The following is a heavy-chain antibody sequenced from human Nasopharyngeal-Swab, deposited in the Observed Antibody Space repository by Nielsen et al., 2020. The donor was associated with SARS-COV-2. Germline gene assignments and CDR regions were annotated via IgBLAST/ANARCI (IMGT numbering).Heavy chain of an antibody. D-gene: IGHD5-18*01. CDR3: ARAGGGYSYADY. J-gene: IGHJ4*02. V-gene: IGHV3-30-3*01. CDR2: ISYDESNK. CDR1: GFTFSSYW. Sequence: GGSLRLSCAASGFTFSSYWMSWVRQAPGKGLEWVAVISYDESNKYYADSVKGRFTISRDNSKNTLYLQMNSLRAEDTAVYYCARAGGGYSYADYWGQGTLVTVSS.